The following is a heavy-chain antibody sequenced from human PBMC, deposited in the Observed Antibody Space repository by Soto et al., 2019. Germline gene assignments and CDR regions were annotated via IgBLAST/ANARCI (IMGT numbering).Heavy chain of an antibody. D-gene: IGHD3-3*01. CDR2: TSGSGGST. V-gene: IGHV3-23*01. CDR1: GFTFNTYA. Sequence: VQLLESGGGLVQPGGSLRLSCAASGFTFNTYAMTWVRQAPGKGLEWVSATSGSGGSTYYADSVKGRFTISRDNSKNTLYLQMSSLRVEDTAVYYCAKDRDAFDFWTGGYYGLDVWGQGTTVTVSS. J-gene: IGHJ6*02. CDR3: AKDRDAFDFWTGGYYGLDV.